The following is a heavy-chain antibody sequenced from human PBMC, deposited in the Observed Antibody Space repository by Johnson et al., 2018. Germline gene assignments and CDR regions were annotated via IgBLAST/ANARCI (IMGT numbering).Heavy chain of an antibody. CDR1: GFTFSNYW. D-gene: IGHD2-15*01. CDR3: ARDYGKGTPLDI. V-gene: IGHV3-74*01. Sequence: VQLVESGGGLVQPGGSLRLSCAASGFTFSNYWIHWVRQAPGKGLVWVSRITSDGSNTGYADSVKGRFTLSRDNARNTVHLQMNSLRAEDTAVYYWARDYGKGTPLDIWGQGTMVTVSS. CDR2: ITSDGSNT. J-gene: IGHJ3*02.